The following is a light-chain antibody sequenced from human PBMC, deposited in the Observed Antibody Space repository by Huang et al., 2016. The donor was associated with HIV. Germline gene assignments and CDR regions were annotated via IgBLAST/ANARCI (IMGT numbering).Light chain of an antibody. CDR2: AAS. Sequence: DIQMTQSPSSLSASVGDRVIITCRASQSISSYLNWYQQQPGKAPNLLIYAASSLQSGVPSRFSGCGSGTDFTLTIRSLQPEDFATYYCQQSYSNTFTFGAGTKVDVK. CDR3: QQSYSNTFT. J-gene: IGKJ3*01. CDR1: QSISSY. V-gene: IGKV1-39*01.